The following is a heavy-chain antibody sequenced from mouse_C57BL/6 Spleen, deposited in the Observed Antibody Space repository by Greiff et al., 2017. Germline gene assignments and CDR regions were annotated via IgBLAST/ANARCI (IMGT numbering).Heavy chain of an antibody. CDR2: IYPGDGDT. J-gene: IGHJ4*01. Sequence: VQLVESGPELVKPGASVKISCKASGYAFSSSWMNWVKQRPGKGLEWIGRIYPGDGDTNYNGKFKGKATLTADKSSSTAYMQLSSLTSEDSAVYFCARDYYGSSYRAMDYWGQGTSVTVSS. CDR3: ARDYYGSSYRAMDY. V-gene: IGHV1-82*01. CDR1: GYAFSSSW. D-gene: IGHD1-1*01.